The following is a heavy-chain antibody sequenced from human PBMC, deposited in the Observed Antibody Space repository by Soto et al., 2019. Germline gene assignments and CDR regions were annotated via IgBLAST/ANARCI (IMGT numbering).Heavy chain of an antibody. J-gene: IGHJ6*03. V-gene: IGHV3-48*01. CDR3: ARGGGYGDYDYYYYYMDV. Sequence: PGGSLRLSCAASGFTFSSYSMNCVRQAPGKGLEWVSYISSSSSTIYYADSVKGRFTISRDNAKNSLYLQMNSLRAEDTAVYYCARGGGYGDYDYYYYYMDVWGKGTTVTVSS. CDR1: GFTFSSYS. D-gene: IGHD4-17*01. CDR2: ISSSSSTI.